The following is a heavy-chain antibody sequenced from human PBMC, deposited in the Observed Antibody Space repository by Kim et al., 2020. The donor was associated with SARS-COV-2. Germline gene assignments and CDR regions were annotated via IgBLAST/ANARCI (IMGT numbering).Heavy chain of an antibody. CDR2: INTNTGNP. V-gene: IGHV7-4-1*02. CDR1: GYTFTSYA. CDR3: ATSYVWGSYRGEAGGYFDY. D-gene: IGHD3-16*02. J-gene: IGHJ4*02. Sequence: ASVKVSCKASGYTFTSYAMNWVRQAPGQGLEWMGWINTNTGNPTYAQGFTGRFVFSLDTSVSTAYLQISSLKAEDTAVYYCATSYVWGSYRGEAGGYFDYWGQGTLVTVSS.